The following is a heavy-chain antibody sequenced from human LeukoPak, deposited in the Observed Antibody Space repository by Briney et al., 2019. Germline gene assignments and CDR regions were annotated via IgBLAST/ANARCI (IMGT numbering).Heavy chain of an antibody. D-gene: IGHD5-12*01. CDR3: ARESDYDWDYYYYMDV. CDR1: GFTFSSYS. V-gene: IGHV3-48*01. Sequence: PGGSLRLSCAASGFTFSSYSMNWVRQAPGKGLEWVSYISSSSSTIYYADSVKGRFTISRDNAKNSLYLQMNSLRAEDTAVYYCARESDYDWDYYYYMDVWGKGTTVTVSS. CDR2: ISSSSSTI. J-gene: IGHJ6*03.